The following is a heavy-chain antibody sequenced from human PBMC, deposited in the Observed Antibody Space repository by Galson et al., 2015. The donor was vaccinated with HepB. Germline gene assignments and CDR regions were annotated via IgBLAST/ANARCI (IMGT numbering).Heavy chain of an antibody. CDR2: ISNSGSTV. J-gene: IGHJ6*03. D-gene: IGHD4-11*01. CDR3: SRTVNYYSYYMDV. V-gene: IGHV3-48*01. CDR1: GFTFSADS. Sequence: SLRLSCAASGFTFSADSMNWVRQAPGKGLEWVSYISNSGSTVYYADSVKSRFTISRDNAKNSLYLQMSSLRAEDTAVYYCSRTVNYYSYYMDVWGKGTTVTVSS.